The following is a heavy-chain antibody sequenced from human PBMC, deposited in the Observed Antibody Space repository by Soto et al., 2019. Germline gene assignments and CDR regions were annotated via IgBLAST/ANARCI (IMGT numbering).Heavy chain of an antibody. D-gene: IGHD3-10*02. CDR3: AKDKGHHKWTYVRY. J-gene: IGHJ4*02. CDR1: GFTFSSYG. Sequence: QVQLVESGGGVVQPGRSLRLSCAASGFTFSSYGMHWVRQAPGKGLEWVAVISYDGSNKYYADSVKGRFTISRDNSKNTLYLQMTSLRAEDSAVYYWAKDKGHHKWTYVRYWGQGTLVTVSS. V-gene: IGHV3-30*18. CDR2: ISYDGSNK.